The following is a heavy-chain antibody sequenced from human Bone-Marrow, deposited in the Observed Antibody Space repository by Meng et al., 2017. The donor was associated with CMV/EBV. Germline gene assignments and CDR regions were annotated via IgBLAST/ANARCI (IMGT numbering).Heavy chain of an antibody. J-gene: IGHJ4*01. V-gene: IGHV3-74*01. CDR1: GFTFSSYA. CDR3: ARDGEESGGYYGYFDY. CDR2: INSDGSST. Sequence: GGSWRLSCAPSGFTFSSYAMHWVRQAPGKGLEWVSRINSDGSSTSYADSVKGRFTISRDNAKNTLYLQMNSLRAEDTAVYYCARDGEESGGYYGYFDYWGHGTLVTVSS. D-gene: IGHD1-26*01.